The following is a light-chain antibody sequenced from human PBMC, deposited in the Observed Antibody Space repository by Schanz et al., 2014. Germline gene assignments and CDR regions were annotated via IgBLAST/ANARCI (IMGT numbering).Light chain of an antibody. CDR2: EGT. CDR3: SSYAGIYTAWV. CDR1: SSDVGSYNL. J-gene: IGLJ3*02. V-gene: IGLV2-14*02. Sequence: QSALTQPASVSGSPGQSITISCTGTSSDVGSYNLVSWYQQHPGKAPKLMIYEGTKRPSGVSDRFSGSKSANTASLTVSGLQAEDDADYYCSSYAGIYTAWVFGGGTKLTVL.